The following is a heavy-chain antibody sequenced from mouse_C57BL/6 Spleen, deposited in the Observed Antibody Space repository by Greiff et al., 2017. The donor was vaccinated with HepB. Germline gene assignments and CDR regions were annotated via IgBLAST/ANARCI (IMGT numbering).Heavy chain of an antibody. CDR1: GYAFSSSR. Sequence: VQLQQSGPELVKPGASVKISCKASGYAFSSSRINWVKQRPGKGLEWIGRIYPGDGDTNYNGKFKGKATLTADKSSSTAYMQLSSLTSEDSAVYFCARGGGYYVRFAYWGQGTLVTVSA. J-gene: IGHJ3*01. D-gene: IGHD2-3*01. CDR2: IYPGDGDT. CDR3: ARGGGYYVRFAY. V-gene: IGHV1-82*01.